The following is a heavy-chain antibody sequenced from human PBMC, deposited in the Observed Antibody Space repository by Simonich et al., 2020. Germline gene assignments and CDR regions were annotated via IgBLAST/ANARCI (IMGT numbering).Heavy chain of an antibody. D-gene: IGHD6-19*01. J-gene: IGHJ6*02. CDR2: ISSSSSYI. V-gene: IGHV3-21*01. CDR3: ARWIAVAGTGAYGMDV. CDR1: GFTFSSYS. Sequence: EVQLVESGGGLVKPGGSLRLSCAASGFTFSSYSMHWVRQAPGKGLEWVSSISSSSSYIYYADSVKGRFTISRDNAKNSLYLQMNSLRAEDTAVYYCARWIAVAGTGAYGMDVWGQGTTVTVSS.